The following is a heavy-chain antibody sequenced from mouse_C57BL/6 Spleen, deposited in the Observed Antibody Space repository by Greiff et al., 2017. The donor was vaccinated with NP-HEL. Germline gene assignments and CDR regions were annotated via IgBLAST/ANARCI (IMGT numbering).Heavy chain of an antibody. Sequence: QVQLKESGAELVRPGASVKLSCKASGYTFTDYYINWVKQRPGQGLEWIARIYPGSGNTYYNEKFKGKATLTAEKSSSTAYMQLSSLTSEDSAVYFGARGTTVEGAMDYWGQGTSVTVSS. CDR1: GYTFTDYY. CDR2: IYPGSGNT. D-gene: IGHD1-1*01. CDR3: ARGTTVEGAMDY. V-gene: IGHV1-76*01. J-gene: IGHJ4*01.